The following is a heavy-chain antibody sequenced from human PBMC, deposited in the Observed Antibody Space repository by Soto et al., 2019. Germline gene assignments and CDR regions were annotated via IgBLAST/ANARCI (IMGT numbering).Heavy chain of an antibody. J-gene: IGHJ3*02. Sequence: SETLSLTCTVSGGSISSSSYYWGWIRQPPGKGLEWIGSIYYSGSTYYNPSLKSRVTISVDTSKNQFSLKLSSVTAADTAVYYCASIIMITFGGVIAYAFDIWGQGTMVTVS. CDR2: IYYSGST. CDR3: ASIIMITFGGVIAYAFDI. V-gene: IGHV4-39*01. CDR1: GGSISSSSYY. D-gene: IGHD3-16*02.